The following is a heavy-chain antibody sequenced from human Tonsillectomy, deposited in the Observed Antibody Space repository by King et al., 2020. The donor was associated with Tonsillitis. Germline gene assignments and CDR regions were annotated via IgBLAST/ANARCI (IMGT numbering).Heavy chain of an antibody. CDR3: ARDVGGALDY. Sequence: VQLVESGGGLVQPGGSLRLSCAASGFTFSSYWMAWVRQTPGKGPEWVANIKRDGSEKNYVDSLKGRFTISRDNAKNSLLLQMDSLRVEDTAVYYCARDVGGALDYWGQGALVTVSS. V-gene: IGHV3-7*01. J-gene: IGHJ4*02. D-gene: IGHD2-15*01. CDR2: IKRDGSEK. CDR1: GFTFSSYW.